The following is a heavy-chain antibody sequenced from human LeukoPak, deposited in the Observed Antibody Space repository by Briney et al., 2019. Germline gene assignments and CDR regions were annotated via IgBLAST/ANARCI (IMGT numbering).Heavy chain of an antibody. V-gene: IGHV1-46*01. Sequence: WASVKVSCKASGYTFTSYYLHWMRQAPGQGLEWMGIIHPTVGDTTYAQKFQGRVTMTRDMSTGTVYMDLSSLRSEDTAVYYCARYGFSSVWQGGWHAFDIWGQGTTVTVSS. D-gene: IGHD6-25*01. CDR3: ARYGFSSVWQGGWHAFDI. CDR1: GYTFTSYY. J-gene: IGHJ3*02. CDR2: IHPTVGDT.